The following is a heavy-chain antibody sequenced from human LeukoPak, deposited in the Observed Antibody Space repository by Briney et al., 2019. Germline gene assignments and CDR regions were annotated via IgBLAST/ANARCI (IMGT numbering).Heavy chain of an antibody. CDR2: IYPGDSDT. CDR3: ARLGSINAAFDI. V-gene: IGHV5-51*01. J-gene: IGHJ3*02. D-gene: IGHD1-26*01. CDR1: GSRFTSYW. Sequence: PGESLKISCKGSGSRFTSYWIGWLRLMPGKGLEWMGIIYPGDSDTRYSPSFQGQVTISADKSINTAYLQWSSLKASDTAMYYCARLGSINAAFDIWGQGTMVTVSS.